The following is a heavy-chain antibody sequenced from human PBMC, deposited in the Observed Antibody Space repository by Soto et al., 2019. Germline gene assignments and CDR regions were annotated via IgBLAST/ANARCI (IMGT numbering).Heavy chain of an antibody. V-gene: IGHV4-34*01. Sequence: LETLSLTRAVYWGSFRGYYWSWVRQPPREGAEWIGEINHSGSTNYNPSLKGRVTISVDTSKNQFSLKLSSVTAADTAVYYCARHVVPAVRGRSYWYFDLWGRGTLV. CDR3: ARHVVPAVRGRSYWYFDL. D-gene: IGHD2-2*01. CDR2: INHSGST. J-gene: IGHJ2*01. CDR1: WGSFRGYY.